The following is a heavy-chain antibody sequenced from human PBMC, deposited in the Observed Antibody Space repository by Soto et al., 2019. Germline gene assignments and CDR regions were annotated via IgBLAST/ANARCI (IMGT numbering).Heavy chain of an antibody. Sequence: AASVKVSWKDSGYTFTGRCMHWVRQAPGQGLEWMGWITPNSGFTNYAQKFQGRVTMTRDTSISTAYMELSRLTSDDTAVYFCAKDNCALVSFDQWGQGTPDTVSS. CDR3: AKDNCALVSFDQ. CDR1: GYTFTGRC. J-gene: IGHJ5*02. D-gene: IGHD2-21*01. CDR2: ITPNSGFT. V-gene: IGHV1-2*02.